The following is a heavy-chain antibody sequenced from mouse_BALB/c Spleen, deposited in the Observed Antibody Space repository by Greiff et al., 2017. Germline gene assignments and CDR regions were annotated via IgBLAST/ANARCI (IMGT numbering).Heavy chain of an antibody. CDR1: GFSLTSYG. J-gene: IGHJ1*01. CDR3: AKHNWGYWYFDV. Sequence: VQLVESGPGLVAPSQSLSITCTVSGFSLTSYGVHWVRQPPGKGLEWLGVIWAGGSTNYNSALMSRLSISKDNSKSQVFLKMNSLQTDDTAMYYCAKHNWGYWYFDVWGAGTTVTVSS. CDR2: IWAGGST. D-gene: IGHD4-1*01. V-gene: IGHV2-9*02.